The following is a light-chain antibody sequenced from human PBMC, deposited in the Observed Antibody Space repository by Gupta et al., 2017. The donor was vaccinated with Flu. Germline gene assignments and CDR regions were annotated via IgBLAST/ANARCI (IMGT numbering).Light chain of an antibody. CDR3: QQTYSTPFT. J-gene: IGKJ3*01. CDR1: PSISSN. V-gene: IGKV1-39*01. CDR2: AAS. Sequence: PSCQTATVGDTVTITCRESPSISSNLSWYQHKAGKAPNLLIFAASNLQSGVPSRFSGSGSGTDFKLTISSLQTEDFATYYCQQTYSTPFTFGHGTKVEI.